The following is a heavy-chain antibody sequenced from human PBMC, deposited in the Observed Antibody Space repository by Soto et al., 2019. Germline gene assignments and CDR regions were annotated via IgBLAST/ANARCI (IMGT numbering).Heavy chain of an antibody. V-gene: IGHV3-30*18. CDR3: AKGRIAVARDYDGMEV. Sequence: QVQLVESGGGVVQPGRSLRLSCAASGFTFSSYGMHWVRQAPGKGLEWVAVISYDGSNKYYADSVKGRFTISRDNSKNTLYLQRNSLRAEDTAVYYCAKGRIAVARDYDGMEVWGQGTTVTVSS. CDR2: ISYDGSNK. CDR1: GFTFSSYG. D-gene: IGHD6-19*01. J-gene: IGHJ6*02.